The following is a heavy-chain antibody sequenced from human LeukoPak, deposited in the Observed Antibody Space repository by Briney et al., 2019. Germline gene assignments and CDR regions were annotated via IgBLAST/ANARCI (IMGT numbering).Heavy chain of an antibody. CDR1: GLFIRSGGYY. D-gene: IGHD2-21*02. V-gene: IGHV4-31*03. CDR2: VYDTGST. Sequence: SQTLSLTCTVSGLFIRSGGYYWIWIRQHPGKGLEWIGYVYDTGSTNYNPSLKSRVTISVEWSKYQFSLRLRSVTAADSSVYYCSRVYCGGACYYFRVWGQGTLVTVSS. CDR3: SRVYCGGACYYFRV. J-gene: IGHJ4*02.